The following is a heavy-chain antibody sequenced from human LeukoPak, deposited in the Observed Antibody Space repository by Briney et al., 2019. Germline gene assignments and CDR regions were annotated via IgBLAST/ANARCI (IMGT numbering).Heavy chain of an antibody. CDR1: GGSMSSSGYY. D-gene: IGHD3-3*01. CDR2: IYYSGST. Sequence: SQTLSLTCTVSGGSMSSSGYYWSSLRQHPGKGLEWIGYIYYSGSTYYNPSLKSRVTLSVDTSKKQFSLKLSSVTAADTAVYYCARGRFLETSNWFDPWGQGTLVTVSS. CDR3: ARGRFLETSNWFDP. J-gene: IGHJ5*02. V-gene: IGHV4-31*03.